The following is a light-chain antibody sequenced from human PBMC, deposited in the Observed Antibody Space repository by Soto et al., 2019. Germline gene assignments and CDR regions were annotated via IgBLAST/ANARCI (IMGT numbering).Light chain of an antibody. CDR1: QSINKW. Sequence: DILLTQSPSTLSASVGDRVTISCRASQSINKWLAWYQHKPGKAPNLLISDVSTLHSGVPSRFSGSGSGTEVALTISSLRPDDFATDYCQHYGGDLATFGQGNKVEI. J-gene: IGKJ1*01. CDR2: DVS. V-gene: IGKV1-5*03. CDR3: QHYGGDLAT.